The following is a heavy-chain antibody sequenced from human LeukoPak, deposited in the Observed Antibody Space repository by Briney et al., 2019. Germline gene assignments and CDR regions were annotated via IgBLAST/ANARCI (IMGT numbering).Heavy chain of an antibody. CDR2: ISSSSSYI. J-gene: IGHJ4*02. D-gene: IGHD3-22*01. Sequence: GGSLRLSCAASGFTFSSYSMNWVRQAPGKGLEWVSSISSSSSYIYYADSVKGRFTISRDNAKNSLYLQMNSLRAEDTAVYYCARDRRMAYDSSGYFDYWGQGTLVTVSS. CDR1: GFTFSSYS. V-gene: IGHV3-21*01. CDR3: ARDRRMAYDSSGYFDY.